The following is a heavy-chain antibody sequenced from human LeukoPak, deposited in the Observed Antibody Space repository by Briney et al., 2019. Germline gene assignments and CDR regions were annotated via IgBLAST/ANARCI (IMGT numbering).Heavy chain of an antibody. CDR1: GFTFSSYW. Sequence: GGSLRLSCAASGFTFSSYWMHWVRQAPGNGLVWVSRINSDGSSTSYADSVKGRFTISRDNTKDTLYLQMNSLRAEDTAMYYCATSRTFDYWGQGTLVTVSS. CDR2: INSDGSST. CDR3: ATSRTFDY. V-gene: IGHV3-74*01. D-gene: IGHD1-1*01. J-gene: IGHJ4*02.